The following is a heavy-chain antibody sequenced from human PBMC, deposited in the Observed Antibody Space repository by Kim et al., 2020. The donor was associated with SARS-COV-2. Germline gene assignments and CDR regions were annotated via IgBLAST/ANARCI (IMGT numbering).Heavy chain of an antibody. J-gene: IGHJ4*02. Sequence: YSQNFQGRVTLSRDTSASIAYVELSSLRSEDTALYYCAAGPGMEVAGLDFWGQGTLVTVSS. CDR3: AAGPGMEVAGLDF. D-gene: IGHD6-19*01. V-gene: IGHV1-3*01.